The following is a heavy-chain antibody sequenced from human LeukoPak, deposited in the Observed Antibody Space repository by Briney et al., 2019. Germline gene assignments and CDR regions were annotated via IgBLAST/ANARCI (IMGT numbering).Heavy chain of an antibody. V-gene: IGHV4-34*01. CDR3: ARGQLGAYYYYMDV. CDR2: INHSGST. J-gene: IGHJ6*03. CDR1: GWSISGYY. Sequence: SETLSLTCAVYGWSISGYYWSWIRQPPGKGLEWIGEINHSGSTNYNPSLKSRVTISVDTSKNQFSLKLSSVTAADTAVYYCARGQLGAYYYYMDVWGRGTTVTVSS. D-gene: IGHD6-6*01.